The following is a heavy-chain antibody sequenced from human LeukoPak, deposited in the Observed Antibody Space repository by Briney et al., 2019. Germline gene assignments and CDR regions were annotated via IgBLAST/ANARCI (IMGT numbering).Heavy chain of an antibody. D-gene: IGHD3-16*02. V-gene: IGHV3-30*18. J-gene: IGHJ4*02. CDR1: GFTFSSYG. CDR2: ISYDGSNK. CDR3: AKDLSGSPY. Sequence: GRSLRLSCAASGFTFSSYGMHWVRKAPGKGLEGVAVISYDGSNKYYADSVKGRFTISRDNSKTTLYLQMNSLRARDTPVHYCAKDLSGSPYWGEGTLVTPSA.